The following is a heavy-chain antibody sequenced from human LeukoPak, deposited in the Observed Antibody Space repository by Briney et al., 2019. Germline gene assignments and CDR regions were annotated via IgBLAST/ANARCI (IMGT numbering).Heavy chain of an antibody. CDR1: GFTFDDYA. V-gene: IGHV3-7*01. D-gene: IGHD3-10*01. CDR2: IKQDGSEQ. J-gene: IGHJ3*02. Sequence: GRSLRLSCAASGFTFDDYAMHWVRQAPGKGLEWVANIKQDGSEQYYVDSVKGRFTVSRDNSKNSLYLQMNSLRVEDTAVYYCARVGRGEAFDIWGQGTMVTVSS. CDR3: ARVGRGEAFDI.